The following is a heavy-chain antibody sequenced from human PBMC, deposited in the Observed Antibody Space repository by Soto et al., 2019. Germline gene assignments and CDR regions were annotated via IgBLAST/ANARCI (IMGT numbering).Heavy chain of an antibody. CDR3: ARERVVVAAGDYYYYGMDV. V-gene: IGHV3-30-3*01. J-gene: IGHJ6*02. Sequence: TGGSLRLSCAASGFTFSSYAMHWVRQAPGKGLEWVAVISYDGSNKYYADSVKGRFTISRDNSKNTLYLQMNSLRAEDTAVYYCARERVVVAAGDYYYYGMDVWGQGTTVTVSS. CDR1: GFTFSSYA. CDR2: ISYDGSNK. D-gene: IGHD2-15*01.